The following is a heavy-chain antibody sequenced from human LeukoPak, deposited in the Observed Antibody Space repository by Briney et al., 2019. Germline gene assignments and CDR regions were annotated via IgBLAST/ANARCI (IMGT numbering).Heavy chain of an antibody. CDR1: GYTFTGYY. D-gene: IGHD2-21*01. CDR3: ARSYRGRRFDY. CDR2: IDPSSGGT. J-gene: IGHJ4*02. Sequence: ASVKVSCKASGYTFTGYYVHWVRQAPGQGLEWMGWIDPSSGGTNYAQKFQGRVTMTRDTSISTAYLELSRLRSDDTAVYYCARSYRGRRFDYWGQGTLVTVSS. V-gene: IGHV1-2*02.